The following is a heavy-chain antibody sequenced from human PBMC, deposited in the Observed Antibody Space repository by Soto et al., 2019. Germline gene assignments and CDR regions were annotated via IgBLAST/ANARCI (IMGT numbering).Heavy chain of an antibody. V-gene: IGHV5-51*01. Sequence: GESLKISCKASGYKFTTYWIGWVRQMPGKGLEWMGVVYPGDSETRYSPSFQGHVTVSADTSLSTAYLHWNTLWASDTAMYYCERNAAAGAYNCDDLDLWGQGTMVTVS. CDR2: VYPGDSET. CDR3: ERNAAAGAYNCDDLDL. D-gene: IGHD6-13*01. CDR1: GYKFTTYW. J-gene: IGHJ3*01.